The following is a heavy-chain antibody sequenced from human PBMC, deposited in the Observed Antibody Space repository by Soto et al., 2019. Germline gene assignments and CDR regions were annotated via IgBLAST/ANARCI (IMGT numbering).Heavy chain of an antibody. V-gene: IGHV3-23*01. CDR2: ISGSGGST. Sequence: PGGSLRLSCAASGFTFSSYAMSWVRQAPGKGLEWVSAISGSGGSTYYADSVKGRFTISRDNSKNTLYLQMNSLRAEDTAVYYCAKDPYSRLSGYYYYYMDVWGKGPTVNVS. CDR3: AKDPYSRLSGYYYYYMDV. J-gene: IGHJ6*03. D-gene: IGHD6-13*01. CDR1: GFTFSSYA.